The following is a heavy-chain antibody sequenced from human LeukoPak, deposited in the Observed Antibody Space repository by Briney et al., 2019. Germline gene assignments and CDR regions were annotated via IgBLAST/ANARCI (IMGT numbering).Heavy chain of an antibody. Sequence: PGGSLRLSCAASGFTFSSYAMHWVRQAPGKGLEWVAVISYDGSNKYYADSVKGRFTISRDNSKNTLYLQMNSLRAEDTAVYYCARDGDPTGYFDYWGQGTLVTVSS. V-gene: IGHV3-30-3*01. D-gene: IGHD3-10*01. CDR1: GFTFSSYA. CDR2: ISYDGSNK. J-gene: IGHJ4*02. CDR3: ARDGDPTGYFDY.